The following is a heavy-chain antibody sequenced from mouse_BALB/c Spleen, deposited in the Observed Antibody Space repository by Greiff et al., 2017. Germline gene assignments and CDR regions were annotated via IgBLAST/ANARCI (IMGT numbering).Heavy chain of an antibody. V-gene: IGHV7-3*02. D-gene: IGHD2-1*01. CDR1: GFTFTDYY. CDR2: IRNKANGYTT. J-gene: IGHJ1*01. Sequence: EVKLMESGGGLVQPGGSLRLSCATSGFTFTDYYMSWVRQPPGKALEWLGFIRNKANGYTTEYSASVKGRFTISRDNSQSILYLQMNTLRAEDSATYYCARDGYGNSLYFDVWGAGTTVTVSS. CDR3: ARDGYGNSLYFDV.